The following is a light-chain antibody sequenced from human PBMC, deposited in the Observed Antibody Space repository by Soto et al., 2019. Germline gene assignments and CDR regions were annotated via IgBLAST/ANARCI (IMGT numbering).Light chain of an antibody. V-gene: IGLV2-23*02. Sequence: QSVLTQPASVSGSPGESITISCTGTRSDVGSYNSIAWYQQHPGKAPRVMIFEVTKRPSGISNRFSGSKSGSTASLTISGLQAEDEADYFCFSYAGDSTWVFGGGTKVTVL. CDR1: RSDVGSYNS. CDR3: FSYAGDSTWV. J-gene: IGLJ3*02. CDR2: EVT.